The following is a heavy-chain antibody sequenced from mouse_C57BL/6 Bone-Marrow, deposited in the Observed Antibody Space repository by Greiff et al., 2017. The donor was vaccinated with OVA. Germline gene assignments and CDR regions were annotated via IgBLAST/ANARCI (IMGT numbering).Heavy chain of an antibody. CDR3: ITSGEIDYGNYDWFAY. J-gene: IGHJ3*01. V-gene: IGHV14-4*01. CDR2: IDPENGDT. CDR1: GFNIKDDY. D-gene: IGHD2-1*01. Sequence: VQLQQSGAELVRPGASVKLSCTASGFNIKDDYMHWVKQRPEQGLEWIGWIDPENGDTEYASKFQGKATITADTSSNTAYLQLSSLTSEDTAVYYCITSGEIDYGNYDWFAYWGQGTLVTVSA.